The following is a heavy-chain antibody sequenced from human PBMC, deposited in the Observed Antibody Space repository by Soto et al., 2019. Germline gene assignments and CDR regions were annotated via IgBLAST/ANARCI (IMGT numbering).Heavy chain of an antibody. CDR1: GFTFSSYA. CDR3: ARDSSTGAADYYFDY. V-gene: IGHV3-30-3*01. J-gene: IGHJ4*02. Sequence: QVQLVESGGGVVQPGRSLRLSCAASGFTFSSYAMHWVRQTPGKGLEWVAVTSYDGNNKYYADSVKGRFTISRDNSKNTLYLQMNSLRVEDTAVFYCARDSSTGAADYYFDYWGRGTLVTVSS. CDR2: TSYDGNNK. D-gene: IGHD6-13*01.